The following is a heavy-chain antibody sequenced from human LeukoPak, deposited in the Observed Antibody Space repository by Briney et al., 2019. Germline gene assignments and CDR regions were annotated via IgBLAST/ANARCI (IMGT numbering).Heavy chain of an antibody. V-gene: IGHV3-NL1*01. CDR3: ARLYCSGGSCYDAFDI. CDR2: LYSGGDT. D-gene: IGHD2-15*01. CDR1: GFTFSSYA. Sequence: GGSLRLSCAASGFTFSSYAMHWVRQAPGKGLECVSILYSGGDTYYADSVKGRFTISRDNAKNSLYLQMNSPRAEDTAVYYCARLYCSGGSCYDAFDIWGQGTMVTVSS. J-gene: IGHJ3*02.